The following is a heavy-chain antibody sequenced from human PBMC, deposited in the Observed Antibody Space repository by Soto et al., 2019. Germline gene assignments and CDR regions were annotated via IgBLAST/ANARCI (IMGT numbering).Heavy chain of an antibody. V-gene: IGHV4-4*02. CDR1: GGSISSSNW. CDR3: ARGDAAAAHYYYYGMDV. D-gene: IGHD2-2*01. CDR2: IYHSGSS. J-gene: IGHJ6*02. Sequence: KASETLSLTCAVSGGSISSSNWWSWVRQPPGKGLEWIGEIYHSGSSNYNPSLKSRVTISVDKSKNQFSLKLSSVTAADTAVYYCARGDAAAAHYYYYGMDVWGQGTTVTDSS.